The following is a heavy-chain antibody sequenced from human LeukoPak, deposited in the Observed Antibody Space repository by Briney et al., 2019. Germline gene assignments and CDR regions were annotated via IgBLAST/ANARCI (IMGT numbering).Heavy chain of an antibody. V-gene: IGHV1-2*02. CDR3: ARDFSGYSYGYFDY. CDR1: GYTFTDYY. J-gene: IGHJ4*02. Sequence: ASVKVSCKASGYTFTDYYMHWVRQAPGQGLESMGWINPNSGGTDYAQKFQGRVTMTRDTSISTAYMELSRLRSDDTAVYYCARDFSGYSYGYFDYWGQGALVTVSS. CDR2: INPNSGGT. D-gene: IGHD5-18*01.